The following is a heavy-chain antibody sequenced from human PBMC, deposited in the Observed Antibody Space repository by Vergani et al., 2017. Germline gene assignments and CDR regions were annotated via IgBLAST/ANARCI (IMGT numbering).Heavy chain of an antibody. D-gene: IGHD4-11*01. CDR3: ARVSESTLTAHNWFDP. J-gene: IGHJ5*02. CDR2: IYHSGST. V-gene: IGHV4-4*02. CDR1: GGSISSSNW. Sequence: QVQLPESGPGLVKPSGTLSLTCAVSGGSISSSNWWSWVRQPPGKGLEWIGEIYHSGSTTYNPSLKSRGTMDKSKNHFSLKLSSVTAADTAVYYCARVSESTLTAHNWFDPWGQGTLVTVSS.